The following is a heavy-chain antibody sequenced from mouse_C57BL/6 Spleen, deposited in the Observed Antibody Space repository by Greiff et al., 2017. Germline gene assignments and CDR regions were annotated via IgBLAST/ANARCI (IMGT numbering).Heavy chain of an antibody. V-gene: IGHV1-19*01. CDR2: INPYNGGT. J-gene: IGHJ4*01. Sequence: VQLQQSGPVLVKPGASVKMSCMASGYTFTDYYMNWVKQSHGKSLEWIGFINPYNGGTSYNQKFKGKATLTVDKSSSTAYMELNSLTSEDSAVYYCARVITTVVATDAMDYWGQGTSVTVSS. CDR1: GYTFTDYY. CDR3: ARVITTVVATDAMDY. D-gene: IGHD1-1*01.